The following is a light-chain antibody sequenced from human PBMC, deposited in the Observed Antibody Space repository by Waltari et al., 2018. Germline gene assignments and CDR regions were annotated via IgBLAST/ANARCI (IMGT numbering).Light chain of an antibody. Sequence: DIQMTQSPPSLSASVGDRVTITCRASQTISNSLDWYPQKPGKAPKLLIYGSFILQSGVPSRFSGSGSGTDFTLTISSLQPEDFATYYCQQSSSSPITFGQGTRLEIK. CDR3: QQSSSSPIT. CDR2: GSF. CDR1: QTISNS. J-gene: IGKJ5*01. V-gene: IGKV1-39*01.